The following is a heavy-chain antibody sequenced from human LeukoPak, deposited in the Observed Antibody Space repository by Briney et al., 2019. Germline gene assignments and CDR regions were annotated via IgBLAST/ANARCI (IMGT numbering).Heavy chain of an antibody. CDR1: GFTFDDYA. CDR2: ISWNSGSI. Sequence: GGSLRLSCAASGFTFDDYAMHWVRQAPGKGLEWVSGISWNSGSIGYADSVKGRFTISRDNAKNSLYLQMNSLRAEDTALYYCAKEDGDYESYNWFDPWGQGTLVTVSS. CDR3: AKEDGDYESYNWFDP. J-gene: IGHJ5*02. D-gene: IGHD4-17*01. V-gene: IGHV3-9*01.